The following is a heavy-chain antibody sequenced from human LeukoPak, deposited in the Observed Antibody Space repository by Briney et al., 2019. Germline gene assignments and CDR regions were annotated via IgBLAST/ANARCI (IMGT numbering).Heavy chain of an antibody. CDR1: GGSISSYY. J-gene: IGHJ3*02. CDR2: TYYSGST. CDR3: ARDQGHYGDYSGDAFDI. Sequence: SETLSLTCTVSGGSISSYYWSWIRQPPGKGLEWIGYTYYSGSTNYNPSLKSRVTISVDTSKNQFSLKLSSVTAADTAVYYCARDQGHYGDYSGDAFDIWGQGTMVTVSS. V-gene: IGHV4-59*01. D-gene: IGHD4-17*01.